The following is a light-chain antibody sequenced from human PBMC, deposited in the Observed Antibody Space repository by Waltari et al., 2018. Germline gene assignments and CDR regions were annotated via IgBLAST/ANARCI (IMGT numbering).Light chain of an antibody. CDR3: QQYDNLPFT. CDR2: DAS. Sequence: DIQMTQSPSSLSASVGDRVTLTCQASQDISNYLNWYQQKPGKAPKLLIYDASNLETGVPSRFSGSGSGTDFTFTISSLQPEDIATYYCQQYDNLPFTFGPGTKVDIE. J-gene: IGKJ3*01. CDR1: QDISNY. V-gene: IGKV1-33*01.